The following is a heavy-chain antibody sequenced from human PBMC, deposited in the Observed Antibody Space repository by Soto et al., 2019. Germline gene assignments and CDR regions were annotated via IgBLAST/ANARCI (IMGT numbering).Heavy chain of an antibody. CDR2: IFSNDEK. CDR1: GFSLSNPRMG. V-gene: IGHV2-26*01. D-gene: IGHD3-22*01. Sequence: SGPTLVNPTETLTLTCTVSGFSLSNPRMGVSWIRQPPGKALEWLAHIFSNDEKSYSTSLKSRLTISRDTSKSQVVLTMTNMDPVDTATYYCARIQRISMIVVSKPYFDYWGQGATVTVSS. CDR3: ARIQRISMIVVSKPYFDY. J-gene: IGHJ4*02.